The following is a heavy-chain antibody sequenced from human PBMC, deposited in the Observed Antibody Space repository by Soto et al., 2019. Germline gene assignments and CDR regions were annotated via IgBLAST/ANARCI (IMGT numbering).Heavy chain of an antibody. CDR2: ISAYNGNT. J-gene: IGHJ4*02. CDR3: ERHAAVRLFDY. V-gene: IGHV1-18*01. D-gene: IGHD6-19*01. CDR1: GYTFTSYG. Sequence: QVQLVQSGAEVKKPGASVKVSCKASGYTFTSYGISWVRQAPGQGLEWMGWISAYNGNTNYAQKLQGRVTMTTSTSTGTANIEVNSLRSDDTAVYDCERHAAVRLFDYWGQGTLVTVSS.